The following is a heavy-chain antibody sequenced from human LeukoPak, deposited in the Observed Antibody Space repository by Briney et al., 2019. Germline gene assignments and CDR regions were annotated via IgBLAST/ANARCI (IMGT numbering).Heavy chain of an antibody. Sequence: PGGSLRLSCAASGFTFSSYGMHWVRQAPGKGLEWVAVIWYDGSNKYYADSVKGRFTISRDNSKNTLYLQMNSLRAEDTAVYYCAKEGGRPYGMDVWGQGTTVTVSS. CDR1: GFTFSSYG. J-gene: IGHJ6*02. CDR3: AKEGGRPYGMDV. D-gene: IGHD3-16*01. V-gene: IGHV3-33*06. CDR2: IWYDGSNK.